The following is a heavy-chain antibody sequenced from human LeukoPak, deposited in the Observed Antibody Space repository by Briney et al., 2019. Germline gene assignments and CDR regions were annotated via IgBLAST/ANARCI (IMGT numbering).Heavy chain of an antibody. CDR3: AKTRSSLLRGVLDS. V-gene: IGHV3-30-3*02. CDR2: ISYDGSNK. CDR1: GFTFSSYA. Sequence: GRSLRLSCAASGFTFSSYAMHWVRQAPGKGLEWVAVISYDGSNKYYADSVKGRFTISRDNSKNTLYLQMSSLTVEDTAVYYCAKTRSSLLRGVLDSWGQGTQVTVSS. J-gene: IGHJ4*02. D-gene: IGHD3-10*01.